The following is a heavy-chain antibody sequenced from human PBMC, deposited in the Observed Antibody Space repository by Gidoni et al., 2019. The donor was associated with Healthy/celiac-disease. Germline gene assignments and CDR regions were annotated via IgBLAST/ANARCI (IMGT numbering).Heavy chain of an antibody. Sequence: EVKLVESGGGLVRPGGPRRPPGEASGFTCSSHSMHWVRRAPGKGLMWFSAISNSYSYICYAGLNKVRFTISSDNSKNSLCLRMNGLGAYYTAVCYCASGGPAATYWYFDLWGRGTLVTVSS. CDR3: ASGGPAATYWYFDL. J-gene: IGHJ2*01. CDR2: ISNSYSYI. CDR1: GFTCSSHS. V-gene: IGHV3-21*01. D-gene: IGHD2-15*01.